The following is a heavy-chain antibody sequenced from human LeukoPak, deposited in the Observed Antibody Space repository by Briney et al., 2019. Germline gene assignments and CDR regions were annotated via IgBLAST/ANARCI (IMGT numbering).Heavy chain of an antibody. J-gene: IGHJ6*03. CDR1: GFTFDDYA. CDR3: AKDYCSSTSCLSYYYYYMDV. V-gene: IGHV3-9*01. D-gene: IGHD2-2*01. CDR2: ISWNSGSI. Sequence: PGRSLRLSCAASGFTFDDYAMHWVRQAPGKGLEWVSGISWNSGSIGYADSVKGRFTISRDNAKNSLYLQMNSLRAEDTALYYCAKDYCSSTSCLSYYYYYMDVWGKGTTVTVSS.